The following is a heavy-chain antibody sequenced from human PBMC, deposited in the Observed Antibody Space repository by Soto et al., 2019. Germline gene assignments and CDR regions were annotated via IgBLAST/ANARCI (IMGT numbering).Heavy chain of an antibody. V-gene: IGHV4-59*01. CDR1: GGSISSYY. CDR3: SRTTISPYYWFDP. CDR2: IYYSGST. J-gene: IGHJ5*02. Sequence: QVQLQESGPGLVKPSETLSRTCTVSGGSISSYYWSWIRQPPRKGLEWIGYIYYSGSTNYNPSLKSRVTISVDTSKNQFSLKLSSVTAADTAVYYCSRTTISPYYWFDPWGQGTLVTVSS. D-gene: IGHD3-10*01.